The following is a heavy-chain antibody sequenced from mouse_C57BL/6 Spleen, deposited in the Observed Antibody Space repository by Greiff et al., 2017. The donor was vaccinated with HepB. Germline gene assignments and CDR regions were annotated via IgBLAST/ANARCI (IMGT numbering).Heavy chain of an antibody. CDR2: ISDGGSYT. D-gene: IGHD3-2*02. CDR3: ARFDSSGYGGYWYFDV. V-gene: IGHV5-4*03. J-gene: IGHJ1*03. CDR1: GFTFSSYA. Sequence: EVKLVDSGGGLVKPGGSLKLSCAASGFTFSSYAMSWVRQTPEKRLEWVATISDGGSYTYYPDNVKGRFTISRDNAKNNLYLQMSHLKSEDTAMYYCARFDSSGYGGYWYFDVWGTGTTVTVSS.